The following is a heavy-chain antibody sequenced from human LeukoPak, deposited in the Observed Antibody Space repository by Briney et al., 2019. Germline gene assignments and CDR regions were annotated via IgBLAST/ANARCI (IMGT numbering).Heavy chain of an antibody. J-gene: IGHJ6*03. D-gene: IGHD3-10*01. CDR1: GFTFINAW. CDR2: ISSSGTI. Sequence: GGSLRLSCAASGFTFINAWMAWVRQAPGKGLEWVSYISSSGTIYYADSVKGRFTISRNNAKNSLYLQMNSLRAEDTAVYYCARDHLDTSAGTYYYYMDVWGKGTTVTISS. CDR3: ARDHLDTSAGTYYYYMDV. V-gene: IGHV3-69-1*02.